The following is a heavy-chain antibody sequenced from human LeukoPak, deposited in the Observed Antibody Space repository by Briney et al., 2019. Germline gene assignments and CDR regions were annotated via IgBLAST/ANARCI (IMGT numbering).Heavy chain of an antibody. CDR1: GFTFSSYW. CDR2: IKKDGSEK. Sequence: GGSLRLSCAASGFTFSSYWMSWVRQAPGKGLEWVANIKKDGSEKYYVDSVKGRFTISRDNAKNSLYLQMNSLRAEDTAVYYCAELGITMIGGVWGKGTTVTISS. D-gene: IGHD3-10*02. J-gene: IGHJ6*04. CDR3: AELGITMIGGV. V-gene: IGHV3-7*01.